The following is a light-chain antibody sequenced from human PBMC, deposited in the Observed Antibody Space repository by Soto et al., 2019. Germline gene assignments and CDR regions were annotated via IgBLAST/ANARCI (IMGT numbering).Light chain of an antibody. CDR2: EDI. J-gene: IGLJ2*01. Sequence: QSALTQPASLSGSPGQSITISCTGTSRDIGSYNFVSWYQHHPGKAPRLVLYEDIKRPSGVSNRFSGSKSGNMASLTISGLQAEDEAVYYCCSYVGDVLFGGGTKLTVL. CDR1: SRDIGSYNF. V-gene: IGLV2-23*01. CDR3: CSYVGDVL.